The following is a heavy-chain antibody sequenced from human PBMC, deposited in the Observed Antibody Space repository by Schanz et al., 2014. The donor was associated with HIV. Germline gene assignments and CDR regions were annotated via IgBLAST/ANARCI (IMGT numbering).Heavy chain of an antibody. CDR2: ISGSRRSI. V-gene: IGHV3-21*04. J-gene: IGHJ4*02. CDR1: GFTFSRYS. CDR3: AKTSYGWYFDY. D-gene: IGHD6-19*01. Sequence: EVQLVESGGGLVKPGGSLRLSCAVSGFTFSRYSVTWVRQAPGKGLEWVSSISGSRRSIYYADSVKGRFTISRDNSKNTLYFQMNSLRAEDTAIYYCAKTSYGWYFDYWGQGTLVTVSS.